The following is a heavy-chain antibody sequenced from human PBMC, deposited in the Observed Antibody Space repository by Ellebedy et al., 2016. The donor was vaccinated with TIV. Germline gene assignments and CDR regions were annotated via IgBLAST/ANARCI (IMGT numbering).Heavy chain of an antibody. CDR1: GYTFTSYD. V-gene: IGHV1-46*01. D-gene: IGHD4-17*01. CDR3: ARARNDYGDYCYFDY. Sequence: ASVKVSCKASGYTFTSYDINWVRQAPGQGLEWMGIINPSGGSTSYAQKFQGRVTMTRDTSTSTVYMELSSLRSEDTAVYYCARARNDYGDYCYFDYWGQGTLVTVSS. CDR2: INPSGGST. J-gene: IGHJ4*02.